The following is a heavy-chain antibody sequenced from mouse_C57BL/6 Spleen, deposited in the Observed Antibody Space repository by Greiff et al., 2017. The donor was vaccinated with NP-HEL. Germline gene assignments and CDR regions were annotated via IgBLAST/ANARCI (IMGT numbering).Heavy chain of an antibody. J-gene: IGHJ2*01. D-gene: IGHD1-2*01. Sequence: DVKLQESGPGLVKPSQSLSLTCTVTGYSITSGYGWNWIRQFPGNKLEWMGYISYSGSTNYNPSLKSRISITRDTSKNQVFLQLNSVTTEVTATYYCARTARIKYWGQGTTLTVSS. CDR1: GYSITSGYG. V-gene: IGHV3-2*02. CDR2: ISYSGST. CDR3: ARTARIKY.